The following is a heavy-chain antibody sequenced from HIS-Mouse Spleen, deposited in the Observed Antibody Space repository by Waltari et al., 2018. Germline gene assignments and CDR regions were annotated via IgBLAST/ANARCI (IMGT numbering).Heavy chain of an antibody. D-gene: IGHD6-6*01. CDR1: GYTLTELS. J-gene: IGHJ3*02. V-gene: IGHV1-24*01. Sequence: QVQLVQSGAEVKKPGASVKVSCKVSGYTLTELSMHWVRQAPGKGLEWMGGFDPEDGETIYAQKFQGRVTMTEDTATDTAYMELSSLRSEDTAVYYCAILMGYSSSSVVHAFDIWGQGTMVTVSS. CDR3: AILMGYSSSSVVHAFDI. CDR2: FDPEDGET.